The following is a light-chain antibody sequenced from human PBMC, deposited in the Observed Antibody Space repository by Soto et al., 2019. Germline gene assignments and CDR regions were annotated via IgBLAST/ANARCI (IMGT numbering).Light chain of an antibody. V-gene: IGLV2-23*02. CDR3: LSYAGSRRV. CDR2: EVS. CDR1: SSDFGAYNL. Sequence: QSVLTQPASVSGSPGQSITIACTGTSSDFGAYNLVSWYQQYPGKAPKLIIFEVSQRPSGVSNRFSASKSGNTASLTISGLQSEDEADYYCLSYAGSRRVFGTGTKVTLL. J-gene: IGLJ1*01.